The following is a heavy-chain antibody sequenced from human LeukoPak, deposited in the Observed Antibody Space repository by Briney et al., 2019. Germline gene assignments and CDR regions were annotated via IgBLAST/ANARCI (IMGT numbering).Heavy chain of an antibody. CDR2: IFDSGTT. D-gene: IGHD3-3*01. J-gene: IGHJ4*02. Sequence: GSLRLSCAASGFTFSTCAMSWVRQPPGKGPEWIGSIFDSGTTYYNPSLKSRVTISVDTSKNQFSLKLSSVTAADTAVYYCARHASITIFGGGVDYWGQGTLVTVSS. CDR1: GFTFSTCA. V-gene: IGHV4-39*01. CDR3: ARHASITIFGGGVDY.